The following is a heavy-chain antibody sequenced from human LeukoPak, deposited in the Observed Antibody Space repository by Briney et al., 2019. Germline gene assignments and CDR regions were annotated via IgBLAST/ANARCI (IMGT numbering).Heavy chain of an antibody. D-gene: IGHD3-16*02. J-gene: IGHJ3*02. CDR1: GFTVSSNY. V-gene: IGHV3-23*01. Sequence: PGGSLRLSCAASGFTVSSNYMSWVRQAPGKGLEWVSAISGSGGSTYYADSVKGRFTISRDNSKNTLYLQMNSLRAEDTAVYYCAKPPADDYDYVWGSYRPPYDAFDIWGQGTMVTVSS. CDR3: AKPPADDYDYVWGSYRPPYDAFDI. CDR2: ISGSGGST.